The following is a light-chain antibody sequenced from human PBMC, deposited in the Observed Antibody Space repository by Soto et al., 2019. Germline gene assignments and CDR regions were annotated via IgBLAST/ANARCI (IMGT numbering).Light chain of an antibody. V-gene: IGLV2-14*01. CDR2: EVS. CDR1: YSDVGGSKY. CDR3: TSYSSSGTLVV. J-gene: IGLJ1*01. Sequence: QSVLTQPASVSGSPGQSITISCTGTYSDVGGSKYISWYQQYPGKAPKLMIYEVSARPSGVSNRFSGSKSGSTASLTISGLQAEDEADYYCTSYSSSGTLVVFGSGTKLTVL.